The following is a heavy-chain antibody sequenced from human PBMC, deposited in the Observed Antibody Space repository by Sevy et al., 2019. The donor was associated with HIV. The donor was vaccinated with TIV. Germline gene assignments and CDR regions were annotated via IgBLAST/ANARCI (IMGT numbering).Heavy chain of an antibody. CDR3: AKDPRPYGDNVEGFDF. Sequence: GGSLRLSCEVSGFTLSTHVMYWVRQAPGKGLEWVAGISYDESTQYDGDSVKGRFTVSRDNSKNTLFLQMHSLRPEDTAVYYCAKDPRPYGDNVEGFDFWGQGTLVTVSS. V-gene: IGHV3-30*18. CDR2: ISYDESTQ. J-gene: IGHJ4*02. D-gene: IGHD4-17*01. CDR1: GFTLSTHV.